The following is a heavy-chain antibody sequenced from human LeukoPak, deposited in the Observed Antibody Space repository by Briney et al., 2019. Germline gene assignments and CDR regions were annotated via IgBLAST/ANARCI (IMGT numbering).Heavy chain of an antibody. D-gene: IGHD1-26*01. CDR2: INTNTGNP. J-gene: IGHJ4*02. CDR1: GYTFSSYT. CDR3: TSGPSYSGSNEYFDS. V-gene: IGHV7-4-1*02. Sequence: ASVKVSCKASGYTFSSYTMNWVRQAPGQGLEWMGWINTNTGNPTYAQDYTGRFVFSLDTSVSTTHLQISRLKAEDTAVYYCTSGPSYSGSNEYFDSWGQGTLVTVSS.